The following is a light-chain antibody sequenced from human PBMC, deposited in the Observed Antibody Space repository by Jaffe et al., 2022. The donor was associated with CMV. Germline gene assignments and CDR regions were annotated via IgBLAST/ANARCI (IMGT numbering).Light chain of an antibody. J-gene: IGKJ4*01. CDR3: QQYDALPLT. CDR1: HDIKRY. Sequence: DIQMTQSPSSLSASVGDRVTITCQASHDIKRYLNWYQQKPGKAPKLLIYAASNFEAGVPSRFSGSGSGTDFTFTISSLQPEDIATYYCQQYDALPLTFGGGTKVHIK. V-gene: IGKV1-33*01. CDR2: AAS.